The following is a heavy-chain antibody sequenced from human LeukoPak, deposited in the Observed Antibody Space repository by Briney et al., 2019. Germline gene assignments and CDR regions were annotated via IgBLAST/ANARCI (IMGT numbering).Heavy chain of an antibody. CDR1: GFTFDDYA. CDR3: AKARGYSHSTSFDY. CDR2: ISGDGSST. V-gene: IGHV3-43*02. D-gene: IGHD1-26*01. Sequence: PGGSLRLSCAASGFTFDDYAMHWVRQAPGKGLEWVSLISGDGSSTYYADSVKGRFTISRDNSKNSLYLQMNSLRAEDTALYYCAKARGYSHSTSFDYWGQGTLVTVSS. J-gene: IGHJ4*02.